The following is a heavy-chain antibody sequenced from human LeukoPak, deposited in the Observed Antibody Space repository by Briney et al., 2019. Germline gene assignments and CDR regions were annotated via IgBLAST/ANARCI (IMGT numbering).Heavy chain of an antibody. CDR3: AKTPVGMVTLDY. CDR2: IIPIFGTA. CDR1: GYTFTSYY. Sequence: ASVKVSCKASGYTFTSYYMHWVRQAPGQGLEWMGGIIPIFGTANYAQKFQGRVTITADQSTSTAYMELSSLRSEDTAVYYCAKTPVGMVTLDYWGQGTLVTVSS. J-gene: IGHJ4*02. D-gene: IGHD5-24*01. V-gene: IGHV1-69*13.